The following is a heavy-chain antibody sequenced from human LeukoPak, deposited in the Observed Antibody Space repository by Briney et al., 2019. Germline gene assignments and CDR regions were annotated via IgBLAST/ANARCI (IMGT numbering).Heavy chain of an antibody. CDR1: GIIFSKYA. D-gene: IGHD3-9*01. CDR2: INGGGNGA. J-gene: IGHJ4*02. V-gene: IGHV3-23*03. CDR3: AKDPDHDITTGTSFDL. Sequence: GGSLRLSCAASGIIFSKYAMSWVRQAPGKGQEWVATINGGGNGAYYVDAVRGRFTISRDNSRNTVYLQMNSLRADDTAIYYCAKDPDHDITTGTSFDLWGQGTLVTVSS.